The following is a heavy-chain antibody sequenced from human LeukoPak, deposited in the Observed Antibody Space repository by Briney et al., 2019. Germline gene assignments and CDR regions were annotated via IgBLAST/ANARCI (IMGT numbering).Heavy chain of an antibody. CDR3: ARDKGQQLGGYLYMDV. V-gene: IGHV1-46*01. CDR2: INPSGGST. CDR1: GYTFTSYY. D-gene: IGHD6-13*01. J-gene: IGHJ6*03. Sequence: GASVKVSCKAPGYTFTSYYMHWVRQAPGQGLEWMGIINPSGGSTSYAQKFQGRVTMTRDMSTSTVYMELSSLRSGDTAVYYCARDKGQQLGGYLYMDVWGKGTTVTVSS.